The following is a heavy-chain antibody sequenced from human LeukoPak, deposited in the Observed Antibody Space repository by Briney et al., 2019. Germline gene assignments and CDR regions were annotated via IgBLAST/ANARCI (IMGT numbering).Heavy chain of an antibody. D-gene: IGHD1-26*01. CDR2: ISGSGGST. CDR1: GFTFSSYA. V-gene: IGHV3-23*01. Sequence: GGSLRLSCAASGFTFSSYAMSWVRQAPGKGLEWVSAISGSGGSTYYADSVKGRFTISRDNSKNTLYLQMNSLRAEETAVYYCAKDSRYSGSYYHFDYWGQGTLVTVSS. CDR3: AKDSRYSGSYYHFDY. J-gene: IGHJ4*02.